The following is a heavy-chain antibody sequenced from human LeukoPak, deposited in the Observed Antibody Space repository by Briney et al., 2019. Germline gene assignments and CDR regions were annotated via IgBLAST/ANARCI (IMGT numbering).Heavy chain of an antibody. Sequence: GGSLRLSCAASGFTFSGYWMHWVRQAPGKGLVWVSRINSDGSTTSYADSVMGRFTTSRDNAKNTLYLQMNSLRAEDTAVYYCARVIYSGWQGELSDWGQGTLVTVSS. CDR2: INSDGSTT. D-gene: IGHD6-19*01. CDR3: ARVIYSGWQGELSD. V-gene: IGHV3-74*01. CDR1: GFTFSGYW. J-gene: IGHJ4*02.